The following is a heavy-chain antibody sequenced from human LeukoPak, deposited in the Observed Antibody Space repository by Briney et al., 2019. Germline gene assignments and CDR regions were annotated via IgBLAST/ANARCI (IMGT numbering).Heavy chain of an antibody. CDR2: INHSGST. J-gene: IGHJ4*02. CDR1: GGSFSGYY. V-gene: IGHV4-34*01. D-gene: IGHD6-19*01. CDR3: ARALLSSGPRRLPDY. Sequence: PSETLSLTCAVYGGSFSGYYWSWIRQPPGKGLEWIGEINHSGSTNYNPSLKSRVTISVDTSKNQFSLKLSSVTAADTAVYYCARALLSSGPRRLPDYWGQGTLVTVSS.